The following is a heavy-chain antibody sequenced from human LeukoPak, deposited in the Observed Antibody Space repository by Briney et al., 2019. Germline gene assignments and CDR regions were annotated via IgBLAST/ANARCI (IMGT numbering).Heavy chain of an antibody. Sequence: SETLSLTCTVSGGSISSYYWSWIRQPPGKGLEWIGYIYYSGSTNYNPSLKSRVTISVDTSKNQFSLKLSSVTAADTAVYYCARGGYSDHFDYWGQGALVTVSS. CDR1: GGSISSYY. D-gene: IGHD5-12*01. CDR3: ARGGYSDHFDY. V-gene: IGHV4-59*01. J-gene: IGHJ4*02. CDR2: IYYSGST.